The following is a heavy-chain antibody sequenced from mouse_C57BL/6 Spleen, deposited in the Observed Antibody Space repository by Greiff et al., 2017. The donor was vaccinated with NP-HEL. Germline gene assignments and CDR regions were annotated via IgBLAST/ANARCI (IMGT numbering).Heavy chain of an antibody. Sequence: VQLHQSGPELVKPGASVKLSCKASGYTFTDYYMNWVKQRHGKSLEWIGDINPNNGGTRYNQTFQGTATLTVDKSSSTAYMELRSRTAEDSAVYYCARRTRDGSRLFDYWGQGTTLTVSS. CDR1: GYTFTDYY. CDR3: ARRTRDGSRLFDY. D-gene: IGHD1-1*01. J-gene: IGHJ2*01. CDR2: INPNNGGT. V-gene: IGHV1-26*01.